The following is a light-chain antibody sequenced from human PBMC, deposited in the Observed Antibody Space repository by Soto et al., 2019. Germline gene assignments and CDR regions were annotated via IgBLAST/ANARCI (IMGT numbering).Light chain of an antibody. V-gene: IGKV3-20*01. CDR1: QSVSTS. CDR2: GAS. J-gene: IGKJ4*01. Sequence: EIVLTQSPGTLSLSPGERSTLSCRSSQSVSTSLAWYQQKPGQAPRLLIYGASTRATDIPARFSGSGSGTDFTLTISRLEPEDFAVYYCQQYGSPLTFGGGTKVDIK. CDR3: QQYGSPLT.